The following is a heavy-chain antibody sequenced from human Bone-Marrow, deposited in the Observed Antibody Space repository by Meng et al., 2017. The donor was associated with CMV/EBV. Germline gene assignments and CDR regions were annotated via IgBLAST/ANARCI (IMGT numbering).Heavy chain of an antibody. CDR2: MNPNSGNT. CDR3: ATGVADFEY. Sequence: QVQRVQSGAEVKKPGASVKFSCKASGYTFTSYDINSVRQAAGQGLEWMGWMNPNSGNTDYAQKFQGRVTMTRNISKSTAYMDLSSLRSEDTAVYYCATGVADFEYWGQGTLVTVSS. CDR1: GYTFTSYD. V-gene: IGHV1-8*01. J-gene: IGHJ4*02. D-gene: IGHD6-19*01.